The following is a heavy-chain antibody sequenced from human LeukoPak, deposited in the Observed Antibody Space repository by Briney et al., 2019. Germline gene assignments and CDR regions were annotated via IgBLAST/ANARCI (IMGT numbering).Heavy chain of an antibody. CDR3: ARPMEYSSGWYWFDP. CDR1: GYTFTGYY. CDR2: INPNSGGT. V-gene: IGHV1-2*02. Sequence: GASVKVSCKASGYTFTGYYMHWGRQAPGQGLEWRGWINPNSGGTNYAQKFQGRGTMTRDTSISTAYMELSRLRSDDTAVYYCARPMEYSSGWYWFDPWGQGTLVTVSS. J-gene: IGHJ5*02. D-gene: IGHD6-19*01.